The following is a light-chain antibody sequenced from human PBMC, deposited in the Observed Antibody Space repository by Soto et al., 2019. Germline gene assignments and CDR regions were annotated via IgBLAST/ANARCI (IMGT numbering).Light chain of an antibody. Sequence: EIVLTQSPGTLSLSPGERATLSCRASQSVSSSYLAWDQQKPGQAPRRLSYGASNRDTGIPDRFSGSRSGTDFTLTMSRLEPEDVAVYYCQQYGSSPQTFGQGTKVEIK. CDR2: GAS. CDR3: QQYGSSPQT. CDR1: QSVSSSY. J-gene: IGKJ1*01. V-gene: IGKV3-20*01.